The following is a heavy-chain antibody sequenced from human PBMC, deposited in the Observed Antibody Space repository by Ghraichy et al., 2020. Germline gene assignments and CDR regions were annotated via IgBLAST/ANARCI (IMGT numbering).Heavy chain of an antibody. Sequence: GSLRLSCAASGFTFSSYAMSWVRQAPGKGLEWVSAISGSGGSTYYADSVKGRFTISRDNSKNTLYLQMNSLRAEDTAVYYCAKDDPYYDSSGLPYYFDYWGQGTLVTVST. J-gene: IGHJ4*02. CDR2: ISGSGGST. D-gene: IGHD3-22*01. V-gene: IGHV3-23*01. CDR3: AKDDPYYDSSGLPYYFDY. CDR1: GFTFSSYA.